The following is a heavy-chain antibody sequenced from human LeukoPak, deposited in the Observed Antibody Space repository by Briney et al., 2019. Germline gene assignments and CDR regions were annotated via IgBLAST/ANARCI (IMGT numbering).Heavy chain of an antibody. CDR3: AGGNYYDSSGYYS. CDR1: GYTFTGYY. CDR2: INPNSGST. J-gene: IGHJ4*02. Sequence: ASVKVSCKASGYTFTGYYMHWVRQAPGQGPEWMGWINPNSGSTNYAQKFQGRVTMTRDTSISTAYMELSRLRSDDTAVYYCAGGNYYDSSGYYSWGQGTLVTVSS. V-gene: IGHV1-2*02. D-gene: IGHD3-22*01.